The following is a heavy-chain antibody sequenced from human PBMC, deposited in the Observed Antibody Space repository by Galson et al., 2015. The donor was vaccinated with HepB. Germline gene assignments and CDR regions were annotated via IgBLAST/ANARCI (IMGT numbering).Heavy chain of an antibody. J-gene: IGHJ3*02. CDR2: ISTSGSI. V-gene: IGHV4-61*10. CDR1: GGSVSRGTYY. CDR3: ARSGDSGSLVHAFDI. D-gene: IGHD1-26*01. Sequence: ETLSLTCTVSGGSVSRGTYYWSWIRQPAGKGLEWIGRISTSGSINYNPSLASRVTIALDTSKNQFSLQLSAVTAADTAVYYCARSGDSGSLVHAFDIWGLGTMVTVST.